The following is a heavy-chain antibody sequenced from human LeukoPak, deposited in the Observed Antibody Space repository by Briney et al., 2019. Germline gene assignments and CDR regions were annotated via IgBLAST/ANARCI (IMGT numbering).Heavy chain of an antibody. CDR1: GYTSTGYY. V-gene: IGHV1-2*02. J-gene: IGHJ4*02. Sequence: EASVQVSCKASGYTSTGYYMHWVRQAPGQGLEWMGWINPNSGGTNYAQNFPGRVTMTRDTSISTAYMEVSRLRSDDTAVYYCAREDSSGYDYWGQGTLVTVSS. CDR3: AREDSSGYDY. CDR2: INPNSGGT. D-gene: IGHD3-22*01.